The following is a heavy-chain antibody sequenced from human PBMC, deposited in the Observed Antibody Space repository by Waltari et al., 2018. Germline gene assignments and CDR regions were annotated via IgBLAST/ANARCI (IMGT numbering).Heavy chain of an antibody. CDR3: VRSYTETTTPIAGY. V-gene: IGHV4-59*01. CDR2: YSGK. CDR1: GASLRGSY. Sequence: QVQLQESGPGLVRPSETLSLTCSVFGASLRGSYWSWIRQPPGKGLEWIGYSGKKYNPSLRSRVTISLDTSKNQFSLELTSVTTADTAVYYCVRSYTETTTPIAGYWGQGILVTVSS. D-gene: IGHD4-17*01. J-gene: IGHJ4*02.